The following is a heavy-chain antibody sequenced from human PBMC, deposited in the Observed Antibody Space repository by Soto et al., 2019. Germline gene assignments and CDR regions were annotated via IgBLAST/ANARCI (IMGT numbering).Heavy chain of an antibody. CDR2: ISAYNGNT. D-gene: IGHD3-22*01. Sequence: GASVKVSCKASGYTFTSYGVSWVRQAPGQGLEWMGWISAYNGNTNYAQKLQGRVTMTTDTSTSTAYMELRSLRSDDTAVYYCARDFPNYYDSSGYDWFDPWGQGTLVT. CDR1: GYTFTSYG. J-gene: IGHJ5*02. V-gene: IGHV1-18*04. CDR3: ARDFPNYYDSSGYDWFDP.